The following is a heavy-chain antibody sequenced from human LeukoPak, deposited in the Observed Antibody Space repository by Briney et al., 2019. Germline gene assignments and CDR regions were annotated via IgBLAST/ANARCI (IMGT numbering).Heavy chain of an antibody. V-gene: IGHV3-23*01. CDR3: AEDLAYLVTPPYFDQ. J-gene: IGHJ4*02. CDR2: IVGSGSPT. D-gene: IGHD4-23*01. Sequence: GGSLRLSCAASGFTFNNYAITWVRQAPGKGLEWVSSIVGSGSPTYYADSVKGRFTISRDNSKNTLYLQMNSLRVGETAVYYWAEDLAYLVTPPYFDQWGRGTLVTVSS. CDR1: GFTFNNYA.